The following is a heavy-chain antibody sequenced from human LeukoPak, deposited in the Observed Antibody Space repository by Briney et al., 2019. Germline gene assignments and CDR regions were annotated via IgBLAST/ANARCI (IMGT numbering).Heavy chain of an antibody. CDR3: ARDKQPGDY. CDR2: IYYSGST. V-gene: IGHV4-59*01. CDR1: GGSMSGYY. J-gene: IGHJ4*02. D-gene: IGHD5-18*01. Sequence: PSETLSLTCTVSGGSMSGYYWGWTRQPPGKGLEWIGYIYYSGSTTHNPSLKSRVTISVDTPKNQFSLKLTSVTAADTAVYYCARDKQPGDYWGQGTLVTVSS.